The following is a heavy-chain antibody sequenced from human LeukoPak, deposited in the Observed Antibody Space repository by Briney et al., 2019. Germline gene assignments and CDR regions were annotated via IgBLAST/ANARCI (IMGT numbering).Heavy chain of an antibody. V-gene: IGHV1-69*01. CDR1: GGTFSSYA. CDR2: IIPIFGTA. D-gene: IGHD3-3*01. Sequence: YSVKVSCKASGGTFSSYAISWVRQAPGQGLEWMGGIIPIFGTANYAQKFQGRVTITADESTSTAYMELSSLRSEDTAVYYCARATMRGFLDRFDPWGQGTLVTVSS. J-gene: IGHJ5*02. CDR3: ARATMRGFLDRFDP.